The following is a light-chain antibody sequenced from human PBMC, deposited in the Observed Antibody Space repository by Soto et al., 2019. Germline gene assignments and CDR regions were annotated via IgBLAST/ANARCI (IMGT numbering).Light chain of an antibody. J-gene: IGKJ1*01. CDR2: GAS. CDR1: QSITTN. Sequence: EVVMTQSPVTLSVSPGERATLSCRASQSITTNLAWYQQKPGQAPRLLIYGASTRATGVPARFSGSGSGTQFTFTISSLQSEDFALYYCQQYNDWPPKRTFGQGTRVDFK. CDR3: QQYNDWPPKRT. V-gene: IGKV3-15*01.